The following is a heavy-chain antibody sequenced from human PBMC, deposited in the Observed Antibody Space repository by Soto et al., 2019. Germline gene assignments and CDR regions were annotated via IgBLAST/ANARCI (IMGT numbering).Heavy chain of an antibody. J-gene: IGHJ4*02. V-gene: IGHV1-69*01. CDR2: IIPIFGPA. CDR1: GGTLSRSA. Sequence: QVQLVQSGAEVKKPGSPVKVSCKASGGTLSRSAISWVRQAPGQGLEWMGGIIPIFGPAIYAQKFRGRVSIIADESTRTAYMEMSSLRSEDTAVYYCGTGSSWTKVESWGQGTLVTVSS. CDR3: GTGSSWTKVES. D-gene: IGHD6-13*01.